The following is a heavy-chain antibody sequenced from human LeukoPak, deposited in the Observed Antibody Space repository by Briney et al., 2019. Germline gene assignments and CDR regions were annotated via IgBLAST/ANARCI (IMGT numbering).Heavy chain of an antibody. CDR3: ARDLGNTGWYTFEY. D-gene: IGHD6-19*01. Sequence: SQTLSLTCAISGDSVSSLNGAWNWIRQSPSRGLEWLGRTYYRSKWYSDYAPSMRGRISINADTSKNQFSLQLNSVTPEDTGVYYCARDLGNTGWYTFEYWGQGTLVTVSS. V-gene: IGHV6-1*01. CDR2: TYYRSKWYS. J-gene: IGHJ4*02. CDR1: GDSVSSLNGA.